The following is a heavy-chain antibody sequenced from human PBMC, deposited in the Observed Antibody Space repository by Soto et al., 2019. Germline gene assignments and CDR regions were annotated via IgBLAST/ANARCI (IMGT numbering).Heavy chain of an antibody. D-gene: IGHD5-18*01. J-gene: IGHJ6*02. CDR1: GGTFSSYA. Sequence: QVQLVQSGAEVKKPGSSVKVSCKASGGTFSSYAISWVRQAPGQGLEWMGGIIPIFGTANYAQKFQGRVTITADESTSTAYMELSSLRSEDTAVYYCARSWVGRIQRWLGGHYYYYGMDVWGQGTTVTVSS. V-gene: IGHV1-69*01. CDR2: IIPIFGTA. CDR3: ARSWVGRIQRWLGGHYYYYGMDV.